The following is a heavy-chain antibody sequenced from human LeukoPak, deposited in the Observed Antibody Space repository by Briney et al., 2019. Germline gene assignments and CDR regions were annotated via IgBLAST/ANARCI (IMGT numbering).Heavy chain of an antibody. CDR2: INPSGGST. CDR3: AKHSHDSSAPYYEVQFDS. CDR1: GYTFTSYY. V-gene: IGHV1-46*01. D-gene: IGHD3-22*01. J-gene: IGHJ4*02. Sequence: GASVKVSCKASGYTFTSYYMHWVRQAPGQGLEWMGIINPSGGSTSYAQKFQERVTITRDMSTSTAYMELSSLRAEDTAVYYCAKHSHDSSAPYYEVQFDSWGQGTLVTVSS.